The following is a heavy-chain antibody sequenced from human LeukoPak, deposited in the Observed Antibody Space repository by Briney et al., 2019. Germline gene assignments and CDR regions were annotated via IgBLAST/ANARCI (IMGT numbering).Heavy chain of an antibody. CDR2: FYTSANT. CDR3: ARGLRDEERHYGYYYMDV. CDR1: GDSVSGYY. Sequence: SDTLSLTCTVSGDSVSGYYGSWIRQPPGKGLEWIGYFYTSANTNYNPSLKSRVTMSVDTSKNQFSLKLTSVTAADTAVYYCARGLRDEERHYGYYYMDVWGKGTTFTVS. D-gene: IGHD3-22*01. J-gene: IGHJ6*03. V-gene: IGHV4-4*09.